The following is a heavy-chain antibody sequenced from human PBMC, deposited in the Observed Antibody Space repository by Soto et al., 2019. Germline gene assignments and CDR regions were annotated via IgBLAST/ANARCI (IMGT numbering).Heavy chain of an antibody. J-gene: IGHJ4*02. D-gene: IGHD3-22*01. CDR3: AKDHYDSSAYYFDY. CDR2: ISYDGSNK. CDR1: GFTFSSYG. V-gene: IGHV3-30*18. Sequence: QVQLVESGGGVVQPGRSLGLSCAASGFTFSSYGMHWVRQAPGKGLEWVAVISYDGSNKYYADSVKGRFTISRDNSKNTLYLQMNSLRAEETAVYYCAKDHYDSSAYYFDYWGQGTLVTVSS.